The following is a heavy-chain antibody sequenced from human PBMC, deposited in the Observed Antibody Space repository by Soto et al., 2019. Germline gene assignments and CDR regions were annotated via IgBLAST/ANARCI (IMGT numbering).Heavy chain of an antibody. D-gene: IGHD2-15*01. CDR3: ARDKGRSPLDY. CDR2: ISSSSSTI. V-gene: IGHV3-48*01. CDR1: GFTFSSYS. J-gene: IGHJ4*02. Sequence: GGSLRLSCAASGFTFSSYSMNWVRQAPGKGLEWVSYISSSSSTIYYADSVKGRFTISRDNAKNLLYLQMNSLRAEDTAVYYCARDKGRSPLDYWGQGTLVTVSS.